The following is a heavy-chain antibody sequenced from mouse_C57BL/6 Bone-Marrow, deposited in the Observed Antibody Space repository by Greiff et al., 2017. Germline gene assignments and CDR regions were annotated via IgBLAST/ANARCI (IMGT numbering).Heavy chain of an antibody. Sequence: QVQLQQPGAELVRPGSSVKLSCKASGYTFTSYWMDWVKQRPGQGLEWIGNIYPSDSETHYNQKFKDKATLTVDKSSSTAYMQLSSLTSEDSAVYYCARSGGYYGSSYAMDYWGQGTSVTVSS. CDR1: GYTFTSYW. J-gene: IGHJ4*01. D-gene: IGHD1-1*01. CDR2: IYPSDSET. CDR3: ARSGGYYGSSYAMDY. V-gene: IGHV1-61*01.